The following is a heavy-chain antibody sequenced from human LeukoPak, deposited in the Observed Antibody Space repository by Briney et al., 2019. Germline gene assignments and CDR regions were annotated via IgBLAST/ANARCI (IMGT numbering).Heavy chain of an antibody. V-gene: IGHV4-61*02. CDR2: IYTSGST. CDR1: GGSISSGSYY. CDR3: ARDRDY. J-gene: IGHJ4*02. Sequence: SETLSLTCTVSGGSISSGSYYWSCIRQPAGKGLEWIGRIYTSGSTNYNPSLKSRVTISVDRSKNHFSLKLNSVTAADTAVYYCARDRDYWGQGTLVTVSS.